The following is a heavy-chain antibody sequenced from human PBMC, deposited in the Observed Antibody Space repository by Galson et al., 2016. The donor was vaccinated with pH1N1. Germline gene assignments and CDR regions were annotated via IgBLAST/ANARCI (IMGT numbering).Heavy chain of an antibody. J-gene: IGHJ4*02. Sequence: SLRLSCAASGFAFSSYEMNWVRQAPGKGLEWVSHISRSGSTIHYADSVKGRFTVSRDNAKNSLYLQMNSLRAEVTAVYYCARPAEQQWLVILPFGYWGQGILVTVSS. CDR1: GFAFSSYE. CDR2: ISRSGSTI. CDR3: ARPAEQQWLVILPFGY. D-gene: IGHD6-19*01. V-gene: IGHV3-48*03.